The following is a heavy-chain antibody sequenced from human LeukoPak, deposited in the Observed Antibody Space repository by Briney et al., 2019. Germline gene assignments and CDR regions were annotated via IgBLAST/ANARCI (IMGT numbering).Heavy chain of an antibody. D-gene: IGHD2-8*01. Sequence: SETLSLTCAVYGGSFSGYYWSWIRQTPGKGLEWIGEINHSGSTNYNPSLKSRVTISVDTSKNQFSLKLSSVTAADTAVYYCARGRLVPPRGSYYFDYWGQGTLVTVSS. CDR2: INHSGST. CDR3: ARGRLVPPRGSYYFDY. J-gene: IGHJ4*02. V-gene: IGHV4-34*01. CDR1: GGSFSGYY.